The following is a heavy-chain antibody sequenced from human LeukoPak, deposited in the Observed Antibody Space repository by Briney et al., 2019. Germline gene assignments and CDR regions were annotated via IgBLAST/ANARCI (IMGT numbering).Heavy chain of an antibody. CDR1: GGSISSYY. Sequence: SETLSLTCTVSGGSISSYYWSWIRQPPGKGLEWIGYIYYSGSTNYNPSLKSRVTISVDTSKNQFSLKLSSVTAADTAVYYCARIAVAGSNWFDPWGQGTLVTVSS. CDR2: IYYSGST. V-gene: IGHV4-59*01. J-gene: IGHJ5*02. D-gene: IGHD6-19*01. CDR3: ARIAVAGSNWFDP.